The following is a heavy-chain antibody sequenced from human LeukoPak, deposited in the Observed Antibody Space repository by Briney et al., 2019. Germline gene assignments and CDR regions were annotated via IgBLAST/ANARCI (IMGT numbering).Heavy chain of an antibody. CDR3: ARAGYSSSWYSGY. J-gene: IGHJ4*02. Sequence: GASVKVSCKASGGTFNSYAISWVRQAPGQGLEWMGGINPNSGGTNYAQKFQGRVTMTRDTSISTAYMELSRLRSDDTAVYYCARAGYSSSWYSGYWGQGTLVTVSS. V-gene: IGHV1-2*02. D-gene: IGHD6-13*01. CDR1: GGTFNSYA. CDR2: INPNSGGT.